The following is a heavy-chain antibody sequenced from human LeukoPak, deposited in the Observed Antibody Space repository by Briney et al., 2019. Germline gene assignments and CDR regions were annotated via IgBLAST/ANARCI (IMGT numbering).Heavy chain of an antibody. CDR2: IYHSGST. D-gene: IGHD3-10*01. Sequence: PSETLSLTCTVSGGSISSGGYYWSWIRQPPGKGLEWIGYIYHSGSTYYNPSLKSRVTISVDRSKNQFSLKLSSVTAADTAVYYCARGIRHRGSGGSPNERGLYFDYWGQGTLVTVSS. CDR3: ARGIRHRGSGGSPNERGLYFDY. J-gene: IGHJ4*02. V-gene: IGHV4-30-2*01. CDR1: GGSISSGGYY.